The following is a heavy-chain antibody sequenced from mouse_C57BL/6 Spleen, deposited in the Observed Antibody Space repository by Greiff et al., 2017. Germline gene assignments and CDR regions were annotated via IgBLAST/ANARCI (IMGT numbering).Heavy chain of an antibody. CDR2: ISYDGSN. CDR1: GYSITSGYY. D-gene: IGHD2-4*01. J-gene: IGHJ1*03. V-gene: IGHV3-6*01. Sequence: ESGPGLVKPSQSLSLTCSVTGYSITSGYYWNWIRQFPGNKLEWMGYISYDGSNNYNPSLKNRISITRDTSKNQFFLKLNSVTAEDTATYYCASGDDYGLYFDVWGTGTTVTVSS. CDR3: ASGDDYGLYFDV.